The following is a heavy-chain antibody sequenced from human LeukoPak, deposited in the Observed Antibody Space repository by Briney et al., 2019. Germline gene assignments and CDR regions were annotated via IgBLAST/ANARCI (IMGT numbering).Heavy chain of an antibody. D-gene: IGHD3-22*01. J-gene: IGHJ4*02. CDR2: ISSSSSYI. CDR3: ASPLAPGSGYDY. V-gene: IGHV3-21*01. CDR1: GFTFSNYS. Sequence: GGSLRLSCAASGFTFSNYSMNWVRQAPGKGLEWVSSISSSSSYIYYADSVKGRFTISRDNTENSLFLQMNSLRAEDTAVYYCASPLAPGSGYDYWGQGTLVTVSS.